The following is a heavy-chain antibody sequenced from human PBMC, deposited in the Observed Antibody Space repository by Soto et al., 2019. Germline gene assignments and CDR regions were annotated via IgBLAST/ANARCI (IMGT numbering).Heavy chain of an antibody. CDR3: EKGVEKGGTSYGMDV. D-gene: IGHD3-16*01. V-gene: IGHV3-23*01. CDR2: ISGSGGST. J-gene: IGHJ6*02. CDR1: GFTFSSYA. Sequence: GGSLRLSCAASGFTFSSYAMSWVRQAPGKGLEWVSAISGSGGSTYYADSVKGRFTISRDNSKNTLYLQMNSLRAEDTAVYYCEKGVEKGGTSYGMDVSGQGPTVTVSS.